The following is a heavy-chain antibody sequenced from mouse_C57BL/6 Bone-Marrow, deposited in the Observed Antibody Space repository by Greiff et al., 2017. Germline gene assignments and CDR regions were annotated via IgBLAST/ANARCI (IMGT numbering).Heavy chain of an antibody. J-gene: IGHJ4*01. Sequence: EVKLMESGEGLVKPGGSLKLSCAASGFTFSSYAMSWVRQTPEKRLEWVAYISSGGDYIYYADTVKGRFTISRDNARNTLYLQMSSLKSEDTAMYYCTRDRGFQFFYYYAMDYWGQGTSVTVSS. V-gene: IGHV5-9-1*02. CDR3: TRDRGFQFFYYYAMDY. CDR1: GFTFSSYA. CDR2: ISSGGDYI.